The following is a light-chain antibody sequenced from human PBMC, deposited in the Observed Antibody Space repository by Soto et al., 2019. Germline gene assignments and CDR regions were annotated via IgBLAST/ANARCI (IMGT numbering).Light chain of an antibody. Sequence: QSALTQPASVSGSPGQSITMSCTGSSSDFGDDKYVTWYQQQPGKGPNLLIYGVSKRPSGVSNRFSGSKSGNTASLTISGLKVEDEADYICSSFTTHRIWVLGGGTKLTVL. V-gene: IGLV2-14*01. CDR3: SSFTTHRIWV. J-gene: IGLJ3*02. CDR2: GVS. CDR1: SSDFGDDKY.